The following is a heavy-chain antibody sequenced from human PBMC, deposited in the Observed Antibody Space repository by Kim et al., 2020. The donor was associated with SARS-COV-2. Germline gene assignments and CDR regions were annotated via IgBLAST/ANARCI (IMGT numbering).Heavy chain of an antibody. V-gene: IGHV3-74*01. CDR1: GITFSNTW. Sequence: GGSLRLSCSASGITFSNTWMHWVRQAPGKGLMWVSMISDDGSKTFYADSVKGRFAICRDKANSVLYLQLNGLAVEDTAIYYCSSQEIAYWGQRALVTVSS. CDR3: SSQEIAY. D-gene: IGHD6-6*01. J-gene: IGHJ4*02. CDR2: ISDDGSKT.